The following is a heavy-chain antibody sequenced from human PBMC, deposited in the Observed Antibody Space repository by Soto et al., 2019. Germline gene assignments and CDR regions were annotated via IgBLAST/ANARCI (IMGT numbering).Heavy chain of an antibody. D-gene: IGHD3-9*01. CDR2: IFPDDSDT. CDR1: GFSFTSYW. CDR3: ARGLRYFDWLFFDY. J-gene: IGHJ4*02. Sequence: PGESLKISCKGSGFSFTSYWIAWVRQMPGKGLEWMGIIFPDDSDTRYSPSFQGQVTISAAKNSLYLQMNSLRAEDTAVYYCARGLRYFDWLFFDYWGQGTLVTVSS. V-gene: IGHV5-51*01.